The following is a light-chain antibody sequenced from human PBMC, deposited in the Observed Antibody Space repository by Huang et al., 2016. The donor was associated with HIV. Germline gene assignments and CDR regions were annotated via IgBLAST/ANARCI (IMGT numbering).Light chain of an antibody. CDR1: RSVSIN. CDR3: QQYNNWLLS. V-gene: IGKV3-15*01. CDR2: GSS. Sequence: IVKTQSLATLAVSPGERVTVARRANRSVSINLPWYQQSPGQAPRLLIYGSSTRAPGIPARFSGSGSGTDFSLTISSLQSEDFALYYCQQYNNWLLSFGGGTRVDI. J-gene: IGKJ4*01.